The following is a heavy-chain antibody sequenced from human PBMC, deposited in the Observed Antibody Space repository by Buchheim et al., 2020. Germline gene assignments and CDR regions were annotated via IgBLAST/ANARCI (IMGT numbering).Heavy chain of an antibody. CDR1: GGSINSYY. CDR2: IYYSGST. J-gene: IGHJ4*02. V-gene: IGHV4-59*08. Sequence: QVQLQESGPGLVKPSETLSLSCTVSGGSINSYYWSWIRQPPGKGLEWIGYIYYSGSTNYNPSLKSRVTMSAETSKNEFSLKLTSVTAADTAVYYCARHGRYGAASREDYWGQGTL. D-gene: IGHD3-10*01. CDR3: ARHGRYGAASREDY.